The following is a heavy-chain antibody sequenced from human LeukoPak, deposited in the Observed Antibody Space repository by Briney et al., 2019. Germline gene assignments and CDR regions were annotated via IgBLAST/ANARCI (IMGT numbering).Heavy chain of an antibody. Sequence: GGSLRLSCAASGFIFDKFAMNWVRQAPGKGLEWVSGISGSGGSAYYADSVKGRFTISRDNSKNTVYLQMSRLRPEDTALYYCARPVAATIRNAFEIWGQGTMVTVSS. J-gene: IGHJ3*02. CDR2: ISGSGGSA. CDR1: GFIFDKFA. D-gene: IGHD1-26*01. V-gene: IGHV3-23*01. CDR3: ARPVAATIRNAFEI.